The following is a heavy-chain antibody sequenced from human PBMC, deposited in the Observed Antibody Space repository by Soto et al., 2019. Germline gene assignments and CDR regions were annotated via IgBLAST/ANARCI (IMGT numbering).Heavy chain of an antibody. CDR2: IIPIFGTP. CDR3: ARDRDDYGSGTYYNRIDF. J-gene: IGHJ4*02. V-gene: IGHV1-69*01. D-gene: IGHD3-10*01. CDR1: GGIFSTYA. Sequence: QVQLVQSGAEVKKPGSSVKVSCKASGGIFSTYAISWLRQAPGQGLEWMGGIIPIFGTPNYAPRVQGRVTITADESTSTAYMELSRLRSEDTAVYYCARDRDDYGSGTYYNRIDFWGQGTLVTVSS.